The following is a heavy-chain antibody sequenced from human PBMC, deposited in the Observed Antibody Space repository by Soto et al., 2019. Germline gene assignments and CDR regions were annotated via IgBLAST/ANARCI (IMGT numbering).Heavy chain of an antibody. CDR2: VSLTGDRT. CDR3: ARGGGYCTPTSCAIDS. V-gene: IGHV3-23*01. D-gene: IGHD2-8*01. CDR1: RFDFSSYV. Sequence: EVKLLESGGGLVQPGGSLRLSCVASRFDFSSYVMSWVRQAAGKGLEWVSRVSLTGDRTNYAGSVKGRFTVSRDNFKNALYLEMDSLRPDDTAIYYCARGGGYCTPTSCAIDSWGRGTPVTVSS. J-gene: IGHJ4*02.